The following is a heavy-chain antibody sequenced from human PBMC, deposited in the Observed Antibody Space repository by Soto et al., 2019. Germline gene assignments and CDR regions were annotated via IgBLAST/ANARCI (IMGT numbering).Heavy chain of an antibody. D-gene: IGHD3-3*01. Sequence: EVQLLESGGGLVQPGGSLRLSCAASGFTFSSYAMSWVRQAPGKGLEWVSAISGRGGSTYYADSVKGRFTISRDNSKNTLYLQMNSLRAEDTAVYYCAKDADYDFWSGYPNNWFDPWGQGTLVTVSS. J-gene: IGHJ5*02. V-gene: IGHV3-23*01. CDR2: ISGRGGST. CDR1: GFTFSSYA. CDR3: AKDADYDFWSGYPNNWFDP.